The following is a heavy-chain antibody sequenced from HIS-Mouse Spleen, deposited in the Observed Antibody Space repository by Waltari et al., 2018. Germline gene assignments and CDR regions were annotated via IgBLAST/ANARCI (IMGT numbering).Heavy chain of an antibody. D-gene: IGHD6-13*01. J-gene: IGHJ2*01. CDR3: AREIPYSSGWYDWYFDL. CDR2: IYYSGST. CDR1: GGYISSRSYY. Sequence: QLQLQESGPGLVKPSETLSLTCTVSGGYISSRSYYWGWIRKPPGKGLGWIGSIYYSGSTKSNPSLRSRVTRSIDTSKNRFSLKLSSVTAADTAVYYCAREIPYSSGWYDWYFDLWGRGTLVTVSS. V-gene: IGHV4-39*07.